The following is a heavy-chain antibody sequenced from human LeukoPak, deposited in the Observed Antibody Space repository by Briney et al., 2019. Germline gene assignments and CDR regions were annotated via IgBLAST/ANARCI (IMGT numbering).Heavy chain of an antibody. J-gene: IGHJ4*02. CDR3: ARDGRYGGYVKI. CDR1: GGSISSGSYY. CDR2: IYTSGST. D-gene: IGHD5-12*01. V-gene: IGHV4-61*02. Sequence: PSQTLSLTCTVSGGSISSGSYYWSWIRQPAGKGLEWIGRIYTSGSTNYNPSLKSRVTISVDTSKNQFSLKLSSVTAADTAVYYCARDGRYGGYVKIWGQGTLVTVSS.